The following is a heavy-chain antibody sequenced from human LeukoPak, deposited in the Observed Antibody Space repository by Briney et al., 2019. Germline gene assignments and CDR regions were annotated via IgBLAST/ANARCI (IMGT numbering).Heavy chain of an antibody. CDR1: GFTFGDYA. CDR2: IRSKAYGGIT. CDR3: TRDLMLGIAAASYFDY. D-gene: IGHD6-13*01. V-gene: IGHV3-49*04. J-gene: IGHJ4*02. Sequence: GGSLRLSCTASGFTFGDYAMSWVRQAPGKGQEWVGFIRSKAYGGITEYAASVKGRFTISRDDSKSIAYLQMNSLKTEDTAVYYCTRDLMLGIAAASYFDYWGQGTLVTVSS.